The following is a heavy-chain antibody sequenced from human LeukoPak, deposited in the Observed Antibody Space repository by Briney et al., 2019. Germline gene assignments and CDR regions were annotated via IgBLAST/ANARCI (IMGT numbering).Heavy chain of an antibody. CDR3: ARGAYIAAAQYGY. D-gene: IGHD6-13*01. Sequence: PSETLSLTCTVSGGSISSYYWSWIRQPPGKGLEWIGYIYYSGTTNYNPSLKSRVTIAVDTSKNQFSLKLSSVTAADTAVYYCARGAYIAAAQYGYWGQGTLVTVSS. J-gene: IGHJ4*02. V-gene: IGHV4-59*01. CDR2: IYYSGTT. CDR1: GGSISSYY.